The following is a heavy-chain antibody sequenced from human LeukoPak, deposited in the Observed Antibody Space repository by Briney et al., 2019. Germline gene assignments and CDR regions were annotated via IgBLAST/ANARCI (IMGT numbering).Heavy chain of an antibody. CDR3: AKPTSGSGSFLIDY. CDR1: GFSFSNYG. D-gene: IGHD1-26*01. CDR2: IWDDGSYK. V-gene: IGHV3-33*06. J-gene: IGHJ4*02. Sequence: GGSLRLSCAASGFSFSNYGMHWVRQAPGKGLEWVAVIWDDGSYKYYADSVEGRFTISRDNSKNTLYLQITSLRAEDTAVYYCAKPTSGSGSFLIDYWGQGTLVTVSS.